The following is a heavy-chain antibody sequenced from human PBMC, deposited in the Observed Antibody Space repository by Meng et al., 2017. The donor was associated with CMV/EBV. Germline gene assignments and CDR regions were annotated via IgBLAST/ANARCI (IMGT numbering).Heavy chain of an antibody. Sequence: SVKVSCKASGGTFSSYAISWVRQAPGQGLEWMGGIIPIFGTANYAQKFQGRVTITTDESTSTAYMELSSLRSEDTAVYYCARDYRGGLGCSYGYDYWGQGTLVTVSS. CDR3: ARDYRGGLGCSYGYDY. V-gene: IGHV1-69*05. D-gene: IGHD5-18*01. CDR2: IIPIFGTA. CDR1: GGTFSSYA. J-gene: IGHJ4*02.